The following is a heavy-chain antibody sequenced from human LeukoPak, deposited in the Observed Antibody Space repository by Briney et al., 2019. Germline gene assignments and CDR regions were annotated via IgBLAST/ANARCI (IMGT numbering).Heavy chain of an antibody. CDR2: ISSSSSYI. CDR3: ARLVDYVWGSYRSMDY. Sequence: GGSLRLSCAASGFTFSSYSMNWVRQAPGKGLEWVSSISSSSSYIYYADSVKGRFTISRDNAKNSLYLQMNSLRAEDTAVYYCARLVDYVWGSYRSMDYWGQGTLVTVSS. CDR1: GFTFSSYS. D-gene: IGHD3-16*02. J-gene: IGHJ4*02. V-gene: IGHV3-21*01.